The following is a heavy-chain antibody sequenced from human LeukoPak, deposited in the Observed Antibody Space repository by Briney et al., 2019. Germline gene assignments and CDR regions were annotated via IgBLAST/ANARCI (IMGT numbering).Heavy chain of an antibody. D-gene: IGHD5-18*01. CDR1: GGSFSNSLYY. V-gene: IGHV4-61*01. CDR3: ARVLRAASWRSYDY. CDR2: IYYNGDT. Sequence: SETLSLTCTVSGGSFSNSLYYWSWIRQPPGKGLEWIGYIYYNGDTNYNPSLKSRVIISIDTSSNQFSLRLNSMTAADTAVYYCARVLRAASWRSYDYWGQGSLVTVSS. J-gene: IGHJ4*02.